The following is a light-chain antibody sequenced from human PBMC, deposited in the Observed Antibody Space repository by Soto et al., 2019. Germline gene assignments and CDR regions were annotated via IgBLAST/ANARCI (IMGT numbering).Light chain of an antibody. CDR2: GAS. CDR3: QQYSDWSPFT. CDR1: QSVSSD. V-gene: IGKV3-15*01. J-gene: IGKJ2*01. Sequence: EIVRTQSPATLSVSPGERATLSCRASQSVSSDLAWYQQKPGQAPRLLIYGASTRASDSPDRFSGSGSGTEFTLTISSLQSEDFAVYYCQQYSDWSPFTFGQGTKLEIK.